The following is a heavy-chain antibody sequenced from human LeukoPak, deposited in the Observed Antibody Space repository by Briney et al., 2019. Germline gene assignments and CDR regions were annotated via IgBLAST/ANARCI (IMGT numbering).Heavy chain of an antibody. CDR1: GGSISHGDYY. J-gene: IGHJ3*02. CDR3: ARVSDSSGYPAFDI. D-gene: IGHD3-22*01. Sequence: SQTLSLTCTVSGGSISHGDYYWSWIRQPPGKGLEWIGYIYYSGSTYYNPSLKSRVTISVDTSKNQFSLKPSSVTAADTAVYYCARVSDSSGYPAFDIWGQGTMVTVSS. V-gene: IGHV4-30-4*08. CDR2: IYYSGST.